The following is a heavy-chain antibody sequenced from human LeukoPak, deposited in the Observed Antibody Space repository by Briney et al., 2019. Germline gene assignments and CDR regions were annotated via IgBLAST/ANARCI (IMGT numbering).Heavy chain of an antibody. D-gene: IGHD4-17*01. CDR2: ISSSGSTI. Sequence: GGSLRLSCAASGFTFSDYYMSWIRQAPGKGLEWVSYISSSGSTIYYADSVKGRFTISRDNAKNSLYLQMNSLRAEDTAVYYCAKEYYGDYENWFDPWGQGTLVTVSS. CDR1: GFTFSDYY. V-gene: IGHV3-11*01. J-gene: IGHJ5*02. CDR3: AKEYYGDYENWFDP.